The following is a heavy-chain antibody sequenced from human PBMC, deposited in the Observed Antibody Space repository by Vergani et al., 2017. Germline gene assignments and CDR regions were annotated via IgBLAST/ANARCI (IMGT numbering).Heavy chain of an antibody. J-gene: IGHJ3*01. Sequence: QLQLQESGPRLVKPSETLSLTCSLSGMSISNNNYYWCWLRQPPGKVLEWIGSIYDSRNNNYSPSLNSRVSISVDTSKNQFSLNLTSVTAADTAVYYCAGHLRQLARNDDFEYWGHGTLVTVSS. D-gene: IGHD6-6*01. CDR2: IYDSRNN. CDR1: GMSISNNNYY. V-gene: IGHV4-39*01. CDR3: AGHLRQLARNDDFEY.